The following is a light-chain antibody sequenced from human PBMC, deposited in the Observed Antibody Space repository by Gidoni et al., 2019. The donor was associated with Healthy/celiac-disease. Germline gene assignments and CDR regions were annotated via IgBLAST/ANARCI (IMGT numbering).Light chain of an antibody. Sequence: QSVLTQPPSVSGAPGQRVTISCTGSRSTIGAGSDVHWYQQLPGTAPKLLIYGNSNRPSGVPDRFSGSKSGTSASLAITGLQAEDEADYYCQSYDSSLSGPVVFGGGTKLTVL. CDR1: RSTIGAGSD. J-gene: IGLJ2*01. V-gene: IGLV1-40*01. CDR3: QSYDSSLSGPVV. CDR2: GNS.